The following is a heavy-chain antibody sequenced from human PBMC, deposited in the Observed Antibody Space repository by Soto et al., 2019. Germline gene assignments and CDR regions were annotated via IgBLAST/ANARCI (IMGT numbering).Heavy chain of an antibody. J-gene: IGHJ5*02. Sequence: GGSLRLSCAASGFTVSSNYMSWVRQAPGKGLEWVSVIYSGESKLYADSVKGRFTISRDNFKNTLYLQMNSLRAEDTAVYYCARDPSRSSSLGWIDPWGQGALVTVSS. D-gene: IGHD6-6*01. CDR1: GFTVSSNY. CDR2: IYSGESK. CDR3: ARDPSRSSSLGWIDP. V-gene: IGHV3-53*01.